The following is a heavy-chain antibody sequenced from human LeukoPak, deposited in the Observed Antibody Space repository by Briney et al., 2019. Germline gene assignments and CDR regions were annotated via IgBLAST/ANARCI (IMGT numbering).Heavy chain of an antibody. D-gene: IGHD6-6*01. CDR1: GGSFSGYY. Sequence: SETLSLTCAVYGGSFSGYYWSWIRQPPGKGLEWIGEINHSGSTNYNPSPKSRVTISVDTSKNQFSLKLSSVTAADTAVYYCARLSSLANIAARGRTWLDPWGQGSLVTVSS. CDR2: INHSGST. V-gene: IGHV4-34*01. CDR3: ARLSSLANIAARGRTWLDP. J-gene: IGHJ5*02.